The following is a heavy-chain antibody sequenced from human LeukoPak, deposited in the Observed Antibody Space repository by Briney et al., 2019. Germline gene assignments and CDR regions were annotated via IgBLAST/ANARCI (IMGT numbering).Heavy chain of an antibody. Sequence: SVTVSCKASGYTFTSYDINWVRQATGQGLEWMGGIIPIFGTANYAQKFQGRVTITADKSTSTAYMELSSLRSEDTAVYYCARGGLSNGVSNWFDPWGQGTLVTVSS. CDR3: ARGGLSNGVSNWFDP. J-gene: IGHJ5*02. V-gene: IGHV1-69*06. D-gene: IGHD2-8*01. CDR2: IIPIFGTA. CDR1: GYTFTSYD.